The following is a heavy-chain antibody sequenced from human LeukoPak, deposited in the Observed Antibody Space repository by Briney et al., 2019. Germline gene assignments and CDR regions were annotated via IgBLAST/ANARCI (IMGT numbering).Heavy chain of an antibody. CDR1: GGYISSYY. Sequence: KPSETLSLTCTVSGGYISSYYWSWIRQPPGTGLEWIGYIHYSGSTNYNPSLQSRVTISVDTPKNQFSLKVNSVTAADTAVYFCARGKLGGINYYDLDVWGKGTTVIVSS. D-gene: IGHD3-16*01. CDR3: ARGKLGGINYYDLDV. CDR2: IHYSGST. J-gene: IGHJ6*04. V-gene: IGHV4-59*01.